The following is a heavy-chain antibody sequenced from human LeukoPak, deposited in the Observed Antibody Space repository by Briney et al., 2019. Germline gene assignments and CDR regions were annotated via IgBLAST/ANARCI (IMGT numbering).Heavy chain of an antibody. Sequence: GASVKVSCKASGYTFTGYYMHWVRQAPGQGLEWMGWINPTTGGTNYAQSFHGRVTMTRDTSISTAYMELSRLRSDDTAVYYCARDDWGEFDFWGQGTLVIVSS. CDR2: INPTTGGT. J-gene: IGHJ4*02. CDR1: GYTFTGYY. V-gene: IGHV1-2*02. CDR3: ARDDWGEFDF. D-gene: IGHD7-27*01.